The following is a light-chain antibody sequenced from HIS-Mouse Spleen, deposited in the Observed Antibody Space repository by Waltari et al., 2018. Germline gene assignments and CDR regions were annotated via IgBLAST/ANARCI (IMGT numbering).Light chain of an antibody. Sequence: QSALTQPASVSGSHGQSITISCTGTSSDVGGSNYVSWYQQHPGKAPKLMIYEVSNRPSGVSNRFSGSKSGNTASLTISGLQAEDEADYYCSSYTSSSTLLYVFGTGTKVTVL. J-gene: IGLJ1*01. CDR1: SSDVGGSNY. V-gene: IGLV2-14*01. CDR2: EVS. CDR3: SSYTSSSTLLYV.